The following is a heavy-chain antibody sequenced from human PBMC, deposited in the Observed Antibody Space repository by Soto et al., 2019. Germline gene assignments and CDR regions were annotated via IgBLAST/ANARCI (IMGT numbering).Heavy chain of an antibody. CDR1: GASIRSYY. J-gene: IGHJ6*02. CDR3: GGQLRDLALGMDV. Sequence: SETLSLTCTVSGASIRSYYWSWIRQPPGRGLEWLGYVYSTGSPDYNPSLKSRFTISVDTSKNQFSLKVTSVTAADTAVYYCGGQLRDLALGMDVWGQGTTVTSP. D-gene: IGHD5-12*01. V-gene: IGHV4-59*01. CDR2: VYSTGSP.